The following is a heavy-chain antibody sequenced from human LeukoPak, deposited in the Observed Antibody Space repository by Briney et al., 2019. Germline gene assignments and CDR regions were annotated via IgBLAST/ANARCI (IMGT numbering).Heavy chain of an antibody. CDR3: ARLLPRYYYYYMDV. CDR2: IKQDGSEK. CDR1: GFTFSSYW. D-gene: IGHD1-26*01. J-gene: IGHJ6*03. Sequence: GGSLTLSCAASGFTFSSYWMSWLRQAPGKGLEWVANIKQDGSEKYYVDSVKGRFTISRDNAKNSLYLQMNSLRAEDTAVYYCARLLPRYYYYYMDVWGKGTTVTVSS. V-gene: IGHV3-7*01.